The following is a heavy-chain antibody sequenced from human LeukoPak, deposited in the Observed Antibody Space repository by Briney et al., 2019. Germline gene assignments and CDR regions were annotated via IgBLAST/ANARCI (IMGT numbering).Heavy chain of an antibody. V-gene: IGHV3-7*01. J-gene: IGHJ4*02. D-gene: IGHD6-19*01. CDR2: INQDGTDK. Sequence: GGSLGLSCAASGFTFSAYWMFWVRQAPGKGLEWVAKINQDGTDKNYVDSVRGRLTISRDNAKNSLYLQMSSLRAEDTALYYCARVSRSVAGANNWGQGTLVTVSS. CDR1: GFTFSAYW. CDR3: ARVSRSVAGANN.